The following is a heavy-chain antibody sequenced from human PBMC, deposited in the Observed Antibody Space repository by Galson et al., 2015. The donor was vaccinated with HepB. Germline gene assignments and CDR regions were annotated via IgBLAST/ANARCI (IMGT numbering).Heavy chain of an antibody. J-gene: IGHJ3*02. CDR1: GFTFSSYG. Sequence: SLRLSCAASGFTFSSYGMHWVRQAPGKGLEWVAVIWYDGSNKYYADSVKGRFTISRDNSKNTLYLQMNSLRAEDTAVYYCARDGLLVVVPAAINRGAFDIWGQGTMVTVSS. CDR2: IWYDGSNK. CDR3: ARDGLLVVVPAAINRGAFDI. V-gene: IGHV3-33*01. D-gene: IGHD2-2*01.